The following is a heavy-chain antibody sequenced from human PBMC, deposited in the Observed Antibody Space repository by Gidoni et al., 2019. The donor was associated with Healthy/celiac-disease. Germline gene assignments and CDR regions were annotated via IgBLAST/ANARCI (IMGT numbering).Heavy chain of an antibody. CDR3: ARDWGRAMVRGRRDYYGMDV. Sequence: EVQLVESGGGLVKPGGSLRLSCAASGFTFSSYSMNWVRQAPGKGLEWVSSISSSSSYIYYADSVKGRFTISRDNAKNSLYLQMNSLRAEDTAVYYCARDWGRAMVRGRRDYYGMDVWGQGTTVTVSS. J-gene: IGHJ6*02. CDR2: ISSSSSYI. V-gene: IGHV3-21*01. D-gene: IGHD3-10*01. CDR1: GFTFSSYS.